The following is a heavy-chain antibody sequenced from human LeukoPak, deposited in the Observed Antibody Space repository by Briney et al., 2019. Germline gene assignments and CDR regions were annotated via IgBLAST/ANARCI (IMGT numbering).Heavy chain of an antibody. Sequence: AGTLRLSCAASGFTFSSYEMNWVRQAPGKGLEGVSYISSSGSTIYYADSVKGRFTISRDNAKNSLYLQMNSLRAEDTAVYYCASQAATIVFDYWGQGTLVTVSS. CDR2: ISSSGSTI. CDR1: GFTFSSYE. D-gene: IGHD5-12*01. J-gene: IGHJ4*02. V-gene: IGHV3-48*03. CDR3: ASQAATIVFDY.